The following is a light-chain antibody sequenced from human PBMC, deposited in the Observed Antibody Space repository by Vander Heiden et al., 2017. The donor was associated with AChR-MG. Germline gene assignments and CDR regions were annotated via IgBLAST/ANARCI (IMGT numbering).Light chain of an antibody. CDR2: DAS. CDR1: QDIINY. V-gene: IGKV1-33*01. CDR3: QQHDNLPLT. J-gene: IGKJ4*01. Sequence: DIRITHSPSALSASLGDRATITCQASQDIINYLNWYQQKPGKAPKLLIYDASNLETGVPSRFSGSGSGTDFTFTISSLQPEDIATYYCQQHDNLPLTFGGGTKVEIK.